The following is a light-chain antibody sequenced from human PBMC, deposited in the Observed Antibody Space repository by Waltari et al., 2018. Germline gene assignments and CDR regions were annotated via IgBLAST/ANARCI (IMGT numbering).Light chain of an antibody. V-gene: IGKV3-20*01. CDR1: QSVSTY. J-gene: IGKJ1*01. CDR3: HQYVESPAT. CDR2: HAS. Sequence: EIVLTQSQGTVSLSPGDRATFSCWASQSVSTYLAWSQQKPGQAPRLLIYHASTRATGIPDRFSGSRSGTDFSLTISRLEPEDFAMYYCHQYVESPATFGQGTKVEIK.